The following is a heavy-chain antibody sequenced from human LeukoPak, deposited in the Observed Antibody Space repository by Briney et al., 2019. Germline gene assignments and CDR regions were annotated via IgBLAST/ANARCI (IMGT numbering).Heavy chain of an antibody. CDR1: GVTFSSHS. Sequence: GGSLRLSCAASGVTFSSHSMHWVRQAPGRGLVWVSGISRDGTSTNYADAVKGRFTISRDNAKNTLYLQMNSLRVEDTAVYSCARGWYGPDSCGQGTLVTVSS. J-gene: IGHJ5*01. D-gene: IGHD2-15*01. CDR3: ARGWYGPDS. CDR2: ISRDGTST. V-gene: IGHV3-74*01.